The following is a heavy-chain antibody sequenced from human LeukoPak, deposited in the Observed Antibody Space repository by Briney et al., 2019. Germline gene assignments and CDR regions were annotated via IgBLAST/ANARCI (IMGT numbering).Heavy chain of an antibody. CDR1: GGSISSSSYY. V-gene: IGHV4-39*01. J-gene: IGHJ4*02. CDR3: ARQLMPVSAHQY. CDR2: IYYSGNT. Sequence: SETLSLTCTVSGGSISSSSYYWGWIRQPPGKGLEWIGSIYYSGNTYYNPSLKSRVTISVDTSNNQFSLKLSSVTAADTAVYYCARQLMPVSAHQYWGQGTLVTVSS. D-gene: IGHD5/OR15-5a*01.